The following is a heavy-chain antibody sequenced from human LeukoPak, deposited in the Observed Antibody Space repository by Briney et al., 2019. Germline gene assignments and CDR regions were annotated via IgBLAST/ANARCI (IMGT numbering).Heavy chain of an antibody. Sequence: PGGSLRLSCAASGFTFSSYAMSWVRQAPGKGLEWVSSISSSSSYIYYADSVKGRFTISRDNAKNSLYLQMNSLRAEDTAVYYCARDRYCSGGSCRGNFDYWGQGTLVTVSS. CDR1: GFTFSSYA. CDR2: ISSSSSYI. D-gene: IGHD2-15*01. V-gene: IGHV3-21*01. J-gene: IGHJ4*02. CDR3: ARDRYCSGGSCRGNFDY.